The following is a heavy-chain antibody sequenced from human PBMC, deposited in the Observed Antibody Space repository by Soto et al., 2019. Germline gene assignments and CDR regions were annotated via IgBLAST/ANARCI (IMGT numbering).Heavy chain of an antibody. Sequence: SETLSLTCAVYGGSFSGYYWSWIRQPPGKGLEWIGEINHSGSTNYNPSLKSRVTISVDTSKNQFSLKLSSVTAADTAVYYCARGYGDYVDHWGQGTLVTVSS. D-gene: IGHD4-17*01. CDR3: ARGYGDYVDH. J-gene: IGHJ4*02. CDR2: INHSGST. V-gene: IGHV4-34*01. CDR1: GGSFSGYY.